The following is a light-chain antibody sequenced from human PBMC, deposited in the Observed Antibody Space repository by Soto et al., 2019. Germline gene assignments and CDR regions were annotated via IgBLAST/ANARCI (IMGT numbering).Light chain of an antibody. Sequence: SYELTQPPSVSVSPGQTATIPCSGDKLGNKYTSWYQQKPGQSPVLIIYQATRRPSGIPERFSGSNSGNTATPTIRGTQAMDEADYYCQAWDSSYVFGTGTKLTVL. CDR3: QAWDSSYV. J-gene: IGLJ1*01. V-gene: IGLV3-1*01. CDR1: KLGNKY. CDR2: QAT.